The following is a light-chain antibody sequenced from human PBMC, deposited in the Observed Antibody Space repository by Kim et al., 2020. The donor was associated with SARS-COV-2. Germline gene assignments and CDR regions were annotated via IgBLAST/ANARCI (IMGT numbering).Light chain of an antibody. V-gene: IGLV1-36*01. CDR1: TANVGNNV. CDR3: AAWDDDLNGPV. CDR2: YDE. J-gene: IGLJ2*01. Sequence: QSALTQPPSVSEAPGQRVTLSCSGSTANVGNNVVNWYQKLPGEAPKLLIYYDELLSSGVSDRFSGSSSGTSASLTITGLQSEDEADYYCAAWDDDLNGPVFGGGTKLTVL.